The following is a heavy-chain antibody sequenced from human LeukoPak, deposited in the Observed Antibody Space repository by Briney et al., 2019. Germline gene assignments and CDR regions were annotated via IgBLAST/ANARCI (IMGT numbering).Heavy chain of an antibody. J-gene: IGHJ6*02. V-gene: IGHV4-59*01. D-gene: IGHD3-10*01. CDR2: IYYSGST. Sequence: SETLSLTCTVSGGSIGSYYWSLIRQPPRKGLEWIGFIYYSGSTNYNPSLKSRVIISADTSTNTFSLKLSTVTAADTAVHYCARRVWFGELSPGGYYYGMDVWGQGTTVTVSS. CDR3: ARRVWFGELSPGGYYYGMDV. CDR1: GGSIGSYY.